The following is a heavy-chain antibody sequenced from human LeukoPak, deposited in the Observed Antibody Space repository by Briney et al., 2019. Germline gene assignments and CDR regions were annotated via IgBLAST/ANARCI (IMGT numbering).Heavy chain of an antibody. V-gene: IGHV3-48*03. D-gene: IGHD1-26*01. CDR3: ARDFVGAFDY. CDR2: ISSSGTTI. J-gene: IGHJ4*02. CDR1: GFTFSSYE. Sequence: GGSLRLSCAGSGFTFSSYEMNWVRQAPGKGLEWVSYISSSGTTIYYADSVKGRFTISRDNAKNSLYLQMNSLRAEDTAVYYCARDFVGAFDYWGQGTLVTVSS.